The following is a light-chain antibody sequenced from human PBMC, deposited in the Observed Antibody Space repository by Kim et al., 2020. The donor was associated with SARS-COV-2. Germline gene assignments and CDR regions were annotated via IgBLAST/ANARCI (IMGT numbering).Light chain of an antibody. Sequence: PGERATVSCRASQSISSSDLAWYQQKHGQAPRLLIYGAFSRATGIPDRFNGSGSGTDFTLTISRLDPEDFAVYYCQQYGGSPLITFGQGTRLEIK. CDR1: QSISSSD. J-gene: IGKJ5*01. CDR2: GAF. CDR3: QQYGGSPLIT. V-gene: IGKV3-20*01.